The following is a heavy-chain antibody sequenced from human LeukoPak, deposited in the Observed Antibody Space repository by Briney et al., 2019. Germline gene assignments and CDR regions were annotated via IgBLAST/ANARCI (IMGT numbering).Heavy chain of an antibody. CDR3: ARGLGILSGYYYDSPHYYFDY. CDR2: IYTSGST. Sequence: SETLSLTCTVSGGSISSYYWSWIRQPAGKGLEWIGRIYTSGSTNYNPSLKSRVTMSVDTSKNQFSLKLSSVAAADTAVYYCARGLGILSGYYYDSPHYYFDYWGQGTLVTASS. J-gene: IGHJ4*02. CDR1: GGSISSYY. D-gene: IGHD3-22*01. V-gene: IGHV4-4*07.